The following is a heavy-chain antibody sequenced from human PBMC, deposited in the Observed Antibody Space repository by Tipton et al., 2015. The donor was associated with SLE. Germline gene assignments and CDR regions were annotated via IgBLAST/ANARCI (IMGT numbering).Heavy chain of an antibody. Sequence: TLSLTCTVSGDSVRSDGYQWSWIRQPPGKGLEWIGYVTYSGRGSVNYNPSLKSRSTMSVDTSKNQFSLKLSSVTAADTAVYYCARALWGSLASWGQGTLVPLSS. J-gene: IGHJ5*02. CDR3: ARALWGSLAS. CDR1: GDSVRSDGYQ. CDR2: VTYSGRGSV. V-gene: IGHV4-61*08. D-gene: IGHD7-27*01.